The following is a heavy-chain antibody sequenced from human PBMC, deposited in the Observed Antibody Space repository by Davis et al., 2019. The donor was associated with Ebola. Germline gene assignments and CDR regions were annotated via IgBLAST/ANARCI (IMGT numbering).Heavy chain of an antibody. V-gene: IGHV3-66*01. J-gene: IGHJ5*02. D-gene: IGHD3-16*01. CDR3: APGGKNEGWFNP. Sequence: GESLKISCVASGFSVTSDYMNWVRQAPGKGLEWVAISYIGGGTQYADSVKGRFTISRDNSKNTLYLQMNSLRVEDTAVYYCAPGGKNEGWFNPWGQGTLVTVSS. CDR2: SYIGGGT. CDR1: GFSVTSDY.